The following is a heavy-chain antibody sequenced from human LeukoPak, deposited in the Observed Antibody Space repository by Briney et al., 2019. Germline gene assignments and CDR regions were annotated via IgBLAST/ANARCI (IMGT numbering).Heavy chain of an antibody. CDR2: ISSSSTYI. D-gene: IGHD3-22*01. CDR1: GFTFSSYN. V-gene: IGHV3-21*01. J-gene: IGHJ4*02. Sequence: GGSLRLSCAASGFTFSSYNMNWVRQAPGKGLEWVSSISSSSTYIYYAESMKGRFTISRDNAKNSLYLQMNSLRAEDTAVYYCARGITYYYDSSGYKYYFDYWGQGTLVTVSS. CDR3: ARGITYYYDSSGYKYYFDY.